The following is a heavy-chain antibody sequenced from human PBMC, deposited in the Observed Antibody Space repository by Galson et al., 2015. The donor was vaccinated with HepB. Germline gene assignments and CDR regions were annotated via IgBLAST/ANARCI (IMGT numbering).Heavy chain of an antibody. J-gene: IGHJ5*02. D-gene: IGHD3-10*01. Sequence: LSLTCTVSGGSISSGDYYWSWIRQPPGKGLEWIGYIYYSGSTYYNPSLKSRVTISVDTSKNQFSLKLSSVTAADTAVYYCAREYESRGWFDPWGQGTLVTVSS. V-gene: IGHV4-30-4*01. CDR3: AREYESRGWFDP. CDR1: GGSISSGDYY. CDR2: IYYSGST.